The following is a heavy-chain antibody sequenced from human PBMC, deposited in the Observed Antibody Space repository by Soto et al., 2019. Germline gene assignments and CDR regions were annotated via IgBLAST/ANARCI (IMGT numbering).Heavy chain of an antibody. V-gene: IGHV1-46*01. CDR2: INPHGGST. J-gene: IGHJ5*02. D-gene: IGHD1-26*01. Sequence: ASVKVSCKAPRDTFTSYYINWVRQAPGQVLEWMGVINPHGGSTAYAQKFKGRVTLTRDTSSSTVYMEVSSLTSEDTAMYYCARSSGGNFGIIIEGTNWFATWGQGTLVSVSS. CDR1: RDTFTSYY. CDR3: ARSSGGNFGIIIEGTNWFAT.